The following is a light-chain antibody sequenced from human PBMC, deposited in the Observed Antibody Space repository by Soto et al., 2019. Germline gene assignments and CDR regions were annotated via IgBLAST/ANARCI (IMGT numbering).Light chain of an antibody. CDR2: DAS. Sequence: EIVLTQSPATLSLSPGERATLSCRASQSVSSDFAWYQQKPGQAPRLLIYDASNRATGIPARFSGTGSGTDFTLTISSLEPEEFALYYCQHRHNFGPGTKVDIK. J-gene: IGKJ3*01. CDR3: QHRHN. V-gene: IGKV3-11*01. CDR1: QSVSSD.